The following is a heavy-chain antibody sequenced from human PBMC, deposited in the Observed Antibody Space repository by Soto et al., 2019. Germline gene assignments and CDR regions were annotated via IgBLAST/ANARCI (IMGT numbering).Heavy chain of an antibody. Sequence: EVQLVESGGGLVQPGRSLRLSCAASGFTFDDYAMHWVRQVPGKGLEWVAGINWNSGSIGYGDSVKGRFAISRDNAKNYLHLPMNSLSAEDTAFYYCVKDESINGYSGRLRHWGQGTLVTVSS. CDR1: GFTFDDYA. V-gene: IGHV3-9*01. CDR3: VKDESINGYSGRLRH. J-gene: IGHJ1*01. D-gene: IGHD1-26*01. CDR2: INWNSGSI.